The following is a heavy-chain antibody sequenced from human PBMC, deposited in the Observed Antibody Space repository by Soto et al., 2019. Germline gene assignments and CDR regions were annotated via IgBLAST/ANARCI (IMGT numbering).Heavy chain of an antibody. CDR1: GGSFKSGSYS. CDR2: VYHTGRT. J-gene: IGHJ4*02. V-gene: IGHV4-61*01. CDR3: ARDFAYFDS. D-gene: IGHD3-3*01. Sequence: XETLSLTCTVSGGSFKSGSYSWSWIRQPPGKGLEWIGYVYHTGRTSYNPSLKSRVSISMDTSKNQFSLNLDPVTAADTAVYFCARDFAYFDSWGQGTLVTVSS.